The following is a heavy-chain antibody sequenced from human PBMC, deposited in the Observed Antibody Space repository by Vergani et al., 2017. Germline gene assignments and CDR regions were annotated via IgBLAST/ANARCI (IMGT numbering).Heavy chain of an antibody. V-gene: IGHV4-39*01. CDR3: ASGKYYSDSTSHFRGRYFDV. D-gene: IGHD3-16*01. CDR2: IYNSGNG. CDR1: GDSIISRSYY. Sequence: QVQLQESGPGLVKPSETLSLTCTVSGDSIISRSYYWGWIRQPPGKGLEWVGNIYNSGNGDSSSSLKSRVPISEDTSKNQFSLRLTPVTAADTAVYYCASGKYYSDSTSHFRGRYFDVWGRGTLVTVPS. J-gene: IGHJ2*01.